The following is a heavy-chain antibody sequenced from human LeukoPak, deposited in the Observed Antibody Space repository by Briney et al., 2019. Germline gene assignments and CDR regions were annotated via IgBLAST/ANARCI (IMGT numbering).Heavy chain of an antibody. V-gene: IGHV3-48*03. CDR1: VFTLSPYE. CDR3: EKGDCRCPSCHWENYFDY. D-gene: IGHD2-2*01. J-gene: IGHJ4*02. CDR2: ISSSGSTI. Sequence: GGSLRLSCAASVFTLSPYEIPWARQAPGKGLEWVSYISSSGSTIYYTDSVKGRFTISRDNAKNSLYLQMSSQRAENTAVDCVEKGDCRCPSCHWENYFDYWGQGTLVTVSS.